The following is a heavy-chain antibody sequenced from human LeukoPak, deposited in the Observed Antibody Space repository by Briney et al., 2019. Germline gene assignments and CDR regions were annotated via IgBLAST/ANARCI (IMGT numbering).Heavy chain of an antibody. CDR1: GFTFSSYW. V-gene: IGHV3-7*03. J-gene: IGHJ4*02. CDR2: IKQDGSEK. D-gene: IGHD4-23*01. CDR3: AKDGRPHGGNPPYYFDY. Sequence: GGSLRLSCAASGFTFSSYWMSWVRQAPGKGLEWVANIKQDGSEKYCVDSVKGRFTISRDNSKNTLYLQMNSLRAEDTAVYYCAKDGRPHGGNPPYYFDYWGQGTLVTVSS.